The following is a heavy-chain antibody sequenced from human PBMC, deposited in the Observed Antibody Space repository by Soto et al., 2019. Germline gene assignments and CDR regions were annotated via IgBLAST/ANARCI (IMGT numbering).Heavy chain of an antibody. CDR2: ISTTGTTT. D-gene: IGHD2-8*01. Sequence: GGSLRLSCSASGFTFSDFAMNWIRQAPGRGLEWISYISTTGTTTYYANSVRGRFTISRDNAKNSLYLQMNSLRDEDTAVYYCGRDKTWNGVISGFWFDPWGQGTLVTVS. CDR1: GFTFSDFA. V-gene: IGHV3-48*02. CDR3: GRDKTWNGVISGFWFDP. J-gene: IGHJ5*02.